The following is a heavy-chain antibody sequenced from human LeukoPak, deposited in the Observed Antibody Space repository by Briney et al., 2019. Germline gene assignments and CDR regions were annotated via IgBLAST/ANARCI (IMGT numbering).Heavy chain of an antibody. CDR2: VFYSGSS. CDR1: GGSISSSTYY. CDR3: ARHGRDFYY. V-gene: IGHV4-39*01. J-gene: IGHJ4*02. D-gene: IGHD5-24*01. Sequence: SETVSLTCTVSGGSISSSTYYWGWIRQPPGKVLEWTGSVFYSGSSYYNPSLKSRVTISVDTSKNQFSLKLSSVTAAETAVYYSARHGRDFYYWGQRTMVTVSS.